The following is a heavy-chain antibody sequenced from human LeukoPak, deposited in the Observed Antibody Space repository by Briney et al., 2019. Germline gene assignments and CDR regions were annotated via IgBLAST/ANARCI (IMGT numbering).Heavy chain of an antibody. D-gene: IGHD5-24*01. CDR3: EREEGYEPETYFDY. V-gene: IGHV3-30-3*01. J-gene: IGHJ4*02. CDR1: GFTFSSYA. Sequence: GRSLRLSCAPSGFTFSSYAMHCVRQTPGKGREWVAVISYDGNNKYYADSVKGRFTISKDNSNNTLYLQMNSLRAEDTAVYYSEREEGYEPETYFDYWGQGTLVTVSS. CDR2: ISYDGNNK.